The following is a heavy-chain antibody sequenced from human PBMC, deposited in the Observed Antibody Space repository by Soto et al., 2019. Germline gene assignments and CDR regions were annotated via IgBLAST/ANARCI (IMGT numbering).Heavy chain of an antibody. Sequence: ASVKVACKASGYTFTSYDINWVRQATGQGLEWMGWINPNSGNTSYAQKFQGRVTMTRNNSISTAYMELSSLRSEDTAMYYCARDLAAAGTYYFDYWGQGTLVTVSS. CDR2: INPNSGNT. CDR3: ARDLAAAGTYYFDY. J-gene: IGHJ4*02. D-gene: IGHD6-13*01. CDR1: GYTFTSYD. V-gene: IGHV1-8*01.